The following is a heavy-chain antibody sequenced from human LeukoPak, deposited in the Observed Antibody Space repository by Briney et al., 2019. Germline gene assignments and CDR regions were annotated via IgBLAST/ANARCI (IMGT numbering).Heavy chain of an antibody. CDR2: ITSDGTNT. Sequence: GGSLRLSCAASGFTFSSYWMHWVRQVPGKGLVWVSRITSDGTNTNYADSVKGRFTISRDNAKNTLYLQMNSLGAEDTAVYYCARISDDSTGYFDYWGQGILVTVSS. V-gene: IGHV3-74*01. D-gene: IGHD3-22*01. J-gene: IGHJ4*02. CDR3: ARISDDSTGYFDY. CDR1: GFTFSSYW.